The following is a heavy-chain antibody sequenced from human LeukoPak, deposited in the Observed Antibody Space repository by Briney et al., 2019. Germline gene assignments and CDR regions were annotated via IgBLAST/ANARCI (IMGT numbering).Heavy chain of an antibody. CDR2: INSDGSST. CDR3: ARVSWGIAVAGTIDY. J-gene: IGHJ4*02. Sequence: PGGSLRLSCAASGFTFSSYWMHWVRQAPGKGLVWVSGINSDGSSTSYADSVKGRFTISRDNAKNTLYLQMNSLRAEDTAVYYCARVSWGIAVAGTIDYWGQGTLVTVSS. D-gene: IGHD6-19*01. CDR1: GFTFSSYW. V-gene: IGHV3-74*01.